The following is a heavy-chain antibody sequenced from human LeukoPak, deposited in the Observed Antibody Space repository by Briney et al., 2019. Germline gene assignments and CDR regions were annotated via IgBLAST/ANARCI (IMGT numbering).Heavy chain of an antibody. V-gene: IGHV4-39*07. CDR1: GGSISSSSYY. CDR3: ARVLLYGDYWYFDL. CDR2: IYYSGST. Sequence: SETLSLTCTVSGGSISSSSYYWGWIRQPPGKGLEWIGSIYYSGSTYYNPSLKSRVTISVDTSKNQFSLKLSSVTAADTAVYYCARVLLYGDYWYFDLWGRGTLVTVSS. D-gene: IGHD4-17*01. J-gene: IGHJ2*01.